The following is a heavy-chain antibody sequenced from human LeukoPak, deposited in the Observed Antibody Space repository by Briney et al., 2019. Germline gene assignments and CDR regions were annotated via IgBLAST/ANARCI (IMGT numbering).Heavy chain of an antibody. Sequence: PSETLSLTCTVSGGSISSYYWNWIRQPPGKGLEWIGYIFYSGSTNYNPSLKSRVTISADTSKNQFSLKLSSVTAADTAVYYCAAYYYDSSGYPRFDYWGQGTLVTVSS. CDR1: GGSISSYY. CDR2: IFYSGST. CDR3: AAYYYDSSGYPRFDY. J-gene: IGHJ4*02. V-gene: IGHV4-59*12. D-gene: IGHD3-22*01.